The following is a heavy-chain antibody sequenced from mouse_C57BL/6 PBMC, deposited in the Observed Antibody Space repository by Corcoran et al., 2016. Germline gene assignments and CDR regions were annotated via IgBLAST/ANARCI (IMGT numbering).Heavy chain of an antibody. J-gene: IGHJ2*01. CDR2: ISYDGSN. CDR1: GYSITSGYY. CDR3: AREEDPTGFDY. Sequence: DVQLQESGPGLVKPSQSLSLTCSVTGYSITSGYYWNWIRQFPGNKLEWMGDISYDGSNNYNPSLKNRISITRDTSKNQFFLKLNSVTTEDTATYYCAREEDPTGFDYWGQGTTLTVSS. V-gene: IGHV3-6*01.